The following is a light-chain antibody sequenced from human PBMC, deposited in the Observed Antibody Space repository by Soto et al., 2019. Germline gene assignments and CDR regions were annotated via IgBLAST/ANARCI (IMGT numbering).Light chain of an antibody. Sequence: DIQMTQSPSTLSASVGDRCTITCRASQNINSWLAWYQQKPGKAPNLLIYEASSLESGVPSRFGGSGSGTEFTLTISSLQPDDFATYYCQQYNSYSWTFGQGTKVDNK. V-gene: IGKV1-5*03. J-gene: IGKJ1*01. CDR1: QNINSW. CDR3: QQYNSYSWT. CDR2: EAS.